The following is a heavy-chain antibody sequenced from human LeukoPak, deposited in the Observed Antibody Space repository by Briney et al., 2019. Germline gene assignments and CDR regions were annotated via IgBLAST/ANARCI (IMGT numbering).Heavy chain of an antibody. CDR2: ICPDGTVT. CDR1: GFTSSNYC. V-gene: IGHV3-74*01. J-gene: IGHJ4*02. Sequence: GGSLRLSCAASGFTSSNYCMHWVRQIPGKGLVWVSRICPDGTVTNYADSVKGRFTISRDNAKNMVFLQMNSLRADDTAVYYCVRDFRSADYWGQGILVTVSS. CDR3: VRDFRSADY.